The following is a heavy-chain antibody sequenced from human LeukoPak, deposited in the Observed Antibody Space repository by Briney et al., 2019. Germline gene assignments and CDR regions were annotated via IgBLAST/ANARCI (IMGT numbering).Heavy chain of an antibody. V-gene: IGHV4-34*01. D-gene: IGHD3-10*01. CDR2: INHSGST. Sequence: TSETLSLTCAVYGGSFSGYYWSWIRQPPGKGLEWIGEINHSGSTNYDPPLKSRVTISVDTSKNQFSLKLSSVTAADTAVYYCARGKGYGPGDFDYWGQGTLVTVSS. J-gene: IGHJ4*02. CDR1: GGSFSGYY. CDR3: ARGKGYGPGDFDY.